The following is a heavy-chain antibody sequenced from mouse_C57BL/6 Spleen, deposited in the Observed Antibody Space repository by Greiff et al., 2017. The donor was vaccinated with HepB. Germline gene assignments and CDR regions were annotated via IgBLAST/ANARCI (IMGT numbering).Heavy chain of an antibody. V-gene: IGHV5-6*01. CDR3: ARQDYYGISSYFDY. CDR1: GFTFSSYG. J-gene: IGHJ2*01. Sequence: EVQGVESGGDLVKPGGSLKLSCAASGFTFSSYGMSWVRQTPDKRLEWVATISSGGSYTYYPDSVKGRFTISRDNAKNTLYLQMSSLNSEDTAMYYCARQDYYGISSYFDYWGQGTTLTVAS. D-gene: IGHD1-1*01. CDR2: ISSGGSYT.